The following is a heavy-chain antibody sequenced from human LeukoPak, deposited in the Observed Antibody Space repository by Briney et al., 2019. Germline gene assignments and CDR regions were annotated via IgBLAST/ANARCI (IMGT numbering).Heavy chain of an antibody. Sequence: SETLSLTCAVSGGSISSGGYSWSWIRQPPGKGLEWIGYIYYSGSTYYNPSLKSRVTISVDKSKNQFSLKLSSVTAADTAVYYCARGRGFDYWGQGTLVTVSS. D-gene: IGHD3-10*01. J-gene: IGHJ4*02. CDR3: ARGRGFDY. CDR1: GGSISSGGYS. V-gene: IGHV4-30-4*07. CDR2: IYYSGST.